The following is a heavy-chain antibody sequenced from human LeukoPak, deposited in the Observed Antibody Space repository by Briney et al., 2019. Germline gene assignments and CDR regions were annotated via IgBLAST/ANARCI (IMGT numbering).Heavy chain of an antibody. Sequence: PGRSLRLSCAASGFTFSTYGMNWVRQAPGKGLEWVSSISSSSSYIYYADSVKGRFTISRDNAKNSLYLQMNSLRAEDTAVYYCARPVVVTAIRPDAFDIWGQGTMVTVSS. J-gene: IGHJ3*02. V-gene: IGHV3-21*01. CDR3: ARPVVVTAIRPDAFDI. CDR2: ISSSSSYI. CDR1: GFTFSTYG. D-gene: IGHD2-21*02.